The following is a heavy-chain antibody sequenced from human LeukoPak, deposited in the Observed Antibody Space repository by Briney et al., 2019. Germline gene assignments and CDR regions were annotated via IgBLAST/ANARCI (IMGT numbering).Heavy chain of an antibody. Sequence: SVKVSCKASGGTFSSYAISWVRQAPGQGLEWMGGIIPIFGTANYAQKFQGRVTITADESTSTAYMELSSLRSGDTAVYYCARDHDYGNSNWFDPWGQGTLVTVSS. J-gene: IGHJ5*02. V-gene: IGHV1-69*01. CDR3: ARDHDYGNSNWFDP. CDR2: IIPIFGTA. D-gene: IGHD4-11*01. CDR1: GGTFSSYA.